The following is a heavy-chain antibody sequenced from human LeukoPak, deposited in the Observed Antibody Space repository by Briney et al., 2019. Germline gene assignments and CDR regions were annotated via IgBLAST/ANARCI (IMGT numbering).Heavy chain of an antibody. D-gene: IGHD3-9*01. V-gene: IGHV3-30*04. J-gene: IGHJ4*02. CDR2: ISYDGSNK. CDR1: GFTFSSYA. CDR3: ATNPLYYDILTGTIFDY. Sequence: RSGGSLRLSCAASGFTFSSYAMHWVRQAPGKGLEWVALISYDGSNKYYADSVKGRFTVSRDNSKNTLYLQMNSLRAEDTAVYYCATNPLYYDILTGTIFDYWGQGTLVTVSS.